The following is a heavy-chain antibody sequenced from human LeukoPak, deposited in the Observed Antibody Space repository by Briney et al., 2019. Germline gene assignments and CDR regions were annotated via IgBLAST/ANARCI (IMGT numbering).Heavy chain of an antibody. CDR2: IYTSGGT. CDR1: GGSISSGSYY. J-gene: IGHJ4*02. V-gene: IGHV4-61*02. Sequence: SQTLSLTCTVSGGSISSGSYYWSWIRQPAGKGLEWIGRIYTSGGTNYNPSLKSRVTMSVDTSKNQFSLKLSSVTAADTAVYYCASGDGSGSYSYWGQGTLVTVSS. D-gene: IGHD3-10*01. CDR3: ASGDGSGSYSY.